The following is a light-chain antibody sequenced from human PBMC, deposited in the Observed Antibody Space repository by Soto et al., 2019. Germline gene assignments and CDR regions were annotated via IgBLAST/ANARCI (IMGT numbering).Light chain of an antibody. CDR1: SSDVGGYNY. CDR3: SSYTSTPDVV. J-gene: IGLJ2*01. V-gene: IGLV2-14*01. CDR2: DVS. Sequence: QSALTQPASVSGSPGQSITISCTGTSSDVGGYNYVSWYQQHPGKAPKLMIYDVSNRPSGVSNRFSGSKSGNTASLTISGLQAEDEADYYCSSYTSTPDVVFGGGTKVTVL.